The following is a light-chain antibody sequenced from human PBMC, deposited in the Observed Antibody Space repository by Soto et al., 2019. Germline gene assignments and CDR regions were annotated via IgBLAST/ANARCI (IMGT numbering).Light chain of an antibody. CDR1: QTVTTN. CDR3: QQRNVWPPVT. Sequence: EIVITQSPGTLSVSPGERASLSCRASQTVTTNLAWYQQKPGQAPRLLIYGAFTRATGIPARFSGSGSGTDFTLTISSLEPEDSAVYYCQQRNVWPPVTFGQGTRLEIK. J-gene: IGKJ5*01. V-gene: IGKV3D-15*01. CDR2: GAF.